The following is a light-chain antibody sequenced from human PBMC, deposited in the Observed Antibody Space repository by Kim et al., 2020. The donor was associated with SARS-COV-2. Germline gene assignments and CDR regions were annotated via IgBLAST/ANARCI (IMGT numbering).Light chain of an antibody. CDR3: QQYYSYPYT. Sequence: SASTGDRVIITCRASQGVSSYLAWYQQKPGKAPKLLIYATSTLQTGVPSRFSGSGSGTEFTLTISCLQSEDFATYYCQQYYSYPYTFGQGTTLEI. J-gene: IGKJ2*01. CDR1: QGVSSY. V-gene: IGKV1-8*01. CDR2: ATS.